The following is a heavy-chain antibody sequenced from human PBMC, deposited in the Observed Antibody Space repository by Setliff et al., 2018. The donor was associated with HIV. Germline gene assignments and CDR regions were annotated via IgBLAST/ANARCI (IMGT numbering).Heavy chain of an antibody. J-gene: IGHJ4*02. D-gene: IGHD1-7*01. CDR2: IYSTDTT. Sequence: PSETLSLTCTVSAVSIGGYSWSWIRQSPGKGMEWIGSIYSTDTTNHNPSLESRVTISVDKSKNQFSLKLNSVTAADTAVYYCARHGTWNSQRFHFGYWGQGTPVTVSS. CDR3: ARHGTWNSQRFHFGY. V-gene: IGHV4-4*09. CDR1: AVSIGGYS.